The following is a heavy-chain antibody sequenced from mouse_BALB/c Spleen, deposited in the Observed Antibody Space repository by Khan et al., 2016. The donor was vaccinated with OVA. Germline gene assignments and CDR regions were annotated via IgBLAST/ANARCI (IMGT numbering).Heavy chain of an antibody. CDR3: ARNYYYDEVLAY. Sequence: QVQLKESGPGLVQPSQSLSITCTVSGISLNSNGVHWVRQSPGKGLEWLGVIWSVGSTDYNAVFISRLNISKDNSKSQAFFKMNSLQANDTAIYYCARNYYYDEVLAYWGQGTLVTVSA. CDR1: GISLNSNG. D-gene: IGHD1-1*02. CDR2: IWSVGST. V-gene: IGHV2-2*02. J-gene: IGHJ3*01.